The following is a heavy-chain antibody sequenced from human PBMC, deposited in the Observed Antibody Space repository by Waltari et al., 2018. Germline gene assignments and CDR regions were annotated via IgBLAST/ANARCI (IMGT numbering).Heavy chain of an antibody. CDR2: VLSTGKT. CDR3: ARDRGRGLYLDV. J-gene: IGHJ4*02. D-gene: IGHD2-15*01. Sequence: QLQESGPGLVKPSGTLSLSCAVSGDSVTSANWWGWVRQSPQRGLEWIGQVLSTGKTNYSPSFASRVTMSLDASNNQFSLKVTSATAAAPAVYYCARDRGRGLYLDVWGPGTLVTVSP. V-gene: IGHV4-4*02. CDR1: GDSVTSANW.